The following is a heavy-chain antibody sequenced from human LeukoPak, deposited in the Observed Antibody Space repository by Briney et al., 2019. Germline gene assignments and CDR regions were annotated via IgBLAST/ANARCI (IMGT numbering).Heavy chain of an antibody. D-gene: IGHD6-19*01. V-gene: IGHV4-39*07. CDR3: ARGVRVAVAHPHVDY. CDR1: GASISTNTHY. Sequence: SETLSLTCIVSGASISTNTHYWSWIRQPPGKGLEWIGEINHSGSTNYNPSLKSRVTISIDTSERQFSLKLSSVTAADTAVYYCARGVRVAVAHPHVDYWGQGSRVTVSS. J-gene: IGHJ4*02. CDR2: INHSGST.